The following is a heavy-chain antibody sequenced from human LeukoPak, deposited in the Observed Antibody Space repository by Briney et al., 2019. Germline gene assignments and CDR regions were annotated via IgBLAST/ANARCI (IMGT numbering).Heavy chain of an antibody. D-gene: IGHD1-20*01. CDR1: GYTFTSYG. Sequence: ASVKVSCKASGYTFTSYGISWVRQAPGQGLEWMGWISAYNGNTNYAQKLQGRVTMTTDTSTSTAYIELRSLRSDDTAVYYCATLYRYNWNYVEYWGQGTLVTVSS. J-gene: IGHJ4*02. CDR3: ATLYRYNWNYVEY. V-gene: IGHV1-18*01. CDR2: ISAYNGNT.